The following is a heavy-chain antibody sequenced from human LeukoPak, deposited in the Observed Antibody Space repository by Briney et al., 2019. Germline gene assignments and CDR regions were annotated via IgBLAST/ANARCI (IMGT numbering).Heavy chain of an antibody. CDR1: GFTFSNYA. J-gene: IGHJ5*02. CDR3: AKTLDYDYINWFDP. CDR2: IIGSGGAA. Sequence: GGSLRLSCSASGFTFSNYAMSWVRQAPGKGLEWVSGIIGSGGAAFYVDSVKGRFTISRDNSKDTLYLQMNSLRAEDTAVYYCAKTLDYDYINWFDPWGQGTLVTVSS. V-gene: IGHV3-23*01. D-gene: IGHD5-12*01.